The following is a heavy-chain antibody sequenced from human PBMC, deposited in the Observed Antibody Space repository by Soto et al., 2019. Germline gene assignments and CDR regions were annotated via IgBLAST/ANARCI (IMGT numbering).Heavy chain of an antibody. V-gene: IGHV3-30-3*01. Sequence: GGSLRLSCAASGFTFSSYAMHWVRQAPGKGLEWVAIISYDGSNKYYADSVKGRFTISRDNSKNTLYLQMNSLRAADSAIYYCARGHFDSRGYSNALDYWGQGIQGHRLL. D-gene: IGHD3-22*01. CDR3: ARGHFDSRGYSNALDY. CDR1: GFTFSSYA. J-gene: IGHJ4*02. CDR2: ISYDGSNK.